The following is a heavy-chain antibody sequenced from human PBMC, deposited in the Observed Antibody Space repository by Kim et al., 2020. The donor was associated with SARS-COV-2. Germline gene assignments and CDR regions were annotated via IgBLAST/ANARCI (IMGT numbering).Heavy chain of an antibody. D-gene: IGHD6-19*01. V-gene: IGHV4-39*01. CDR3: ARSLCSSGWDGAFDI. Sequence: PSLRGRVTVSVDTSKNQFSLKLSSVAAADTAVYYCARSLCSSGWDGAFDIWGQGTMVTVSS. J-gene: IGHJ3*02.